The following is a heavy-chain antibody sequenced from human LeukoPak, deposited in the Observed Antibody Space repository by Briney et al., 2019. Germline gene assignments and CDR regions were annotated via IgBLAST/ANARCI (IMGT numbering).Heavy chain of an antibody. CDR3: ASSPYYCDSSGYYPGGPQH. J-gene: IGHJ1*01. CDR2: IYYSGST. CDR1: GGSISSYY. V-gene: IGHV4-59*01. Sequence: SETLSLTCTVSGGSISSYYWSWIRQPPGKGLEWIGYIYYSGSTNYNPSLKSRVTISVDTSKNQFSLKLSSVTAADTAVYYCASSPYYCDSSGYYPGGPQHWGQGTLVTVSS. D-gene: IGHD3-22*01.